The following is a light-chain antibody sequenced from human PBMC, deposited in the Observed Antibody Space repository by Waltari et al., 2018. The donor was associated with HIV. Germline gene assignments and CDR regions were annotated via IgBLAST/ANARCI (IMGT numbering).Light chain of an antibody. J-gene: IGLJ1*01. CDR2: DVS. Sequence: QSALTQPRSVSGSPGQSVTLSCTGTSCAVGGYTYVSWYQHHPGTAPKLMIYDVSKPPSGVPYRFSGSKSSNTASLTISGLQAEDEADYYCCSYAGSSYVFGTGTKVTVL. CDR3: CSYAGSSYV. CDR1: SCAVGGYTY. V-gene: IGLV2-11*01.